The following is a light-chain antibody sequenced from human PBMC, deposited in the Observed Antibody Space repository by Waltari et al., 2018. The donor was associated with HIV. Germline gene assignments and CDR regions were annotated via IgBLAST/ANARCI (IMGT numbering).Light chain of an antibody. V-gene: IGLV1-44*01. J-gene: IGLJ2*01. CDR2: SSN. Sequence: PSASGTPGQRVTISCSGSSSNIGSNTVNWYQQLPGTAPRLLIYSSNQRPSGVTDRFSGSKSGTSASLAISGLQSEDEADYYCATWDDSLNGPVFGGGTKLTVL. CDR1: SSNIGSNT. CDR3: ATWDDSLNGPV.